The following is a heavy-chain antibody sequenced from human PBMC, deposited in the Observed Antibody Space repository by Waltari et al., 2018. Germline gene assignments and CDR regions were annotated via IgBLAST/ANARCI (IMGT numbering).Heavy chain of an antibody. Sequence: QVQLVESGGGVVQPGRSLRLSCAASGFTFSSYAMHWVRQAPGKGLEWVAVISYDGSNKYYADSVKDRFTISRDNSKNTLYLQMNSLRAEDTAVYYCARVVEQQLVFPYWGQGTLVTVSS. CDR2: ISYDGSNK. J-gene: IGHJ4*02. CDR3: ARVVEQQLVFPY. CDR1: GFTFSSYA. D-gene: IGHD6-13*01. V-gene: IGHV3-30-3*01.